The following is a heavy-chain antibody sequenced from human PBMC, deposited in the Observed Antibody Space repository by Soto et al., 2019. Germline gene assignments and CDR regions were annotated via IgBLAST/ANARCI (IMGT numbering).Heavy chain of an antibody. CDR3: ARDPLGPWLRANDY. Sequence: VGSLRLSCAASGFTFSSYSMNWVRQAPGKGLEWASSISSSSSYIYYADSVKGRFTISRDNAKNSLYLQMNSLRAEDTAVYYCARDPLGPWLRANDYWGQGTLVTVSS. D-gene: IGHD5-12*01. J-gene: IGHJ4*02. V-gene: IGHV3-21*01. CDR2: ISSSSSYI. CDR1: GFTFSSYS.